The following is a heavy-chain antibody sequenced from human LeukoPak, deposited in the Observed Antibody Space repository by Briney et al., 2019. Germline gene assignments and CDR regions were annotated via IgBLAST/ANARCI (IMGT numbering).Heavy chain of an antibody. V-gene: IGHV3-43*02. CDR2: ISGDGGSI. CDR3: AKEDYSNSWYALDY. D-gene: IGHD6-13*01. J-gene: IGHJ4*02. Sequence: GGSLRLSCAASGFTFDDYAIYWVRQGPGKGLEWVSLISGDGGSIYYADSVKGRFTISRDNSKNSLYLQMNSLRTEDTALYYCAKEDYSNSWYALDYWGQGTLVTVSS. CDR1: GFTFDDYA.